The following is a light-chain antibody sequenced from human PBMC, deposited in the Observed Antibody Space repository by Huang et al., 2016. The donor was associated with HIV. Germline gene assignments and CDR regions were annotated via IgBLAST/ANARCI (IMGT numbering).Light chain of an antibody. Sequence: DIVLTQSPLSLSVTPGEPASISCRSSQRLLTTNGYNYLHWYLQKPGQSPQLLIYVASSRASGGPDRFSGSGSGTDFTLQISRVEAEDVGVYYCMQALQTPLTFGGGTKVEIK. V-gene: IGKV2-28*01. CDR1: QRLLTTNGYNY. CDR2: VAS. J-gene: IGKJ4*01. CDR3: MQALQTPLT.